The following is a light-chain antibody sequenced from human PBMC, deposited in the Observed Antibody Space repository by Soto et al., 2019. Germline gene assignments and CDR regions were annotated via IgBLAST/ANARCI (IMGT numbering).Light chain of an antibody. CDR1: QSVRSNY. Sequence: EIVLTQSPGTLYLSSGERATLSCRASQSVRSNYLAWYQQKPGQAPRLLIYGASSRATGIPDRFGGSGSGTDFTLTISRLEPEDFAVYYCQQYASSPLSFGVGTKVEIK. CDR2: GAS. V-gene: IGKV3-20*01. CDR3: QQYASSPLS. J-gene: IGKJ4*01.